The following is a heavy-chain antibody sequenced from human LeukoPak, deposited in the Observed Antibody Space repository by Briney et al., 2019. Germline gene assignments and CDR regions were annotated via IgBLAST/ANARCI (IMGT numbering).Heavy chain of an antibody. Sequence: GGSLRLSCAASGFNFNTYTMNWVRQAPGRGLEWVSSISSDSSYIYYADAVHGRFTVSRDNAKYSLYLQMNSLRAEDTAVYYCVRGSYGAYDYWGQGTLVTVSS. J-gene: IGHJ4*02. D-gene: IGHD4-17*01. CDR1: GFNFNTYT. CDR2: ISSDSSYI. CDR3: VRGSYGAYDY. V-gene: IGHV3-21*01.